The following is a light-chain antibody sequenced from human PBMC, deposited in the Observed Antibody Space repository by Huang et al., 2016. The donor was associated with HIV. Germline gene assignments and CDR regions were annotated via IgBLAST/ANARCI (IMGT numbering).Light chain of an antibody. CDR2: GTS. CDR1: QNINTH. J-gene: IGKJ2*01. V-gene: IGKV1-39*01. CDR3: QQSYSRPQT. Sequence: DIKMTQSPSSLSASVGDRVTITCRASQNINTHLDWYQQRPGKATTLRIYGTSRLPCAVPSRFSGGRSGTDFTLTIINLQPEDFATYYCQQSYSRPQTFGQGTKLEIK.